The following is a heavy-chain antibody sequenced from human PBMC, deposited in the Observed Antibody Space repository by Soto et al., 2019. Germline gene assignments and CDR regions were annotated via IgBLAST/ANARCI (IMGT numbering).Heavy chain of an antibody. CDR1: GGSFSGYY. CDR2: INHSGST. J-gene: IGHJ6*02. CDR3: ARGGIAAAGAPPGDEGGGHYGMDV. Sequence: SETLALTCAVYGGSFSGYYWSWIRQPPGKGLEWIGEINHSGSTNYNPSLKSRVTISVDTSKNQFSLKLSSVTAADTAVYYCARGGIAAAGAPPGDEGGGHYGMDVWCQGTTV. D-gene: IGHD6-13*01. V-gene: IGHV4-34*01.